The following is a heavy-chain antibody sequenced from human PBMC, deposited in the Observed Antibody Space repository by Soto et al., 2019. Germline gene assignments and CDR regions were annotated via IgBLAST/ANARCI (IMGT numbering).Heavy chain of an antibody. CDR3: ARDRAGDLKAFDI. Sequence: EVQLVESGGGLVKPGGSWRLSCADFGFTFSSYTMNWVRQAPGKGLEWVSSISSSSSYIYYADSVKGRFTISRDSAKTSLYLQMNSLRAEDTAVYYCARDRAGDLKAFDIWGQGTMVTVSS. CDR1: GFTFSSYT. V-gene: IGHV3-21*01. D-gene: IGHD3-16*01. CDR2: ISSSSSYI. J-gene: IGHJ3*02.